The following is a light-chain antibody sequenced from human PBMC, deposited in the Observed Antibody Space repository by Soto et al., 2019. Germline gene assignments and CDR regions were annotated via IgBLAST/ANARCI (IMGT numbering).Light chain of an antibody. CDR1: QSLKGR. J-gene: IGKJ1*01. V-gene: IGKV1-5*01. CDR2: DVS. CDR3: QQYYYYST. Sequence: DIQMTQSPSTLSSSIGDRVTITCRASQSLKGRLAWYQQRPGHAPNLLIYDVSTLETGVPSRFSDNESETEFTLTISGLQPDDFATYYCQQYYYYSTFGPGNKVEIK.